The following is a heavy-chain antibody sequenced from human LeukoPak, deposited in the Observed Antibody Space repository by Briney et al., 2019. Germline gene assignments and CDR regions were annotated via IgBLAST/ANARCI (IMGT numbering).Heavy chain of an antibody. CDR1: GGSISSYY. J-gene: IGHJ4*02. D-gene: IGHD4-17*01. CDR3: ARVWNDYGDPSVYYFDY. Sequence: SETPSLTCTVSGGSISSYYWSWIRQPPGKGLEWIGYIYYSGSTNYNPSLKSRVTISVDTSKNQFSLKLSSVTAADTAVYYCARVWNDYGDPSVYYFDYWGQGTLVTVSS. CDR2: IYYSGST. V-gene: IGHV4-59*01.